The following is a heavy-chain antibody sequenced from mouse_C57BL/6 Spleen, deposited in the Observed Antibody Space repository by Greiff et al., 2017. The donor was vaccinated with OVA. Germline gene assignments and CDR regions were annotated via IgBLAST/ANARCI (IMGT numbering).Heavy chain of an antibody. CDR3: AREDSSGAVAY. CDR2: INPNSGGT. CDR1: GYTFTDYY. J-gene: IGHJ3*01. Sequence: VQLQQSGAELVKPGASVKISCKASGYTFTDYYMTWVKQSPGKSLEWIGDINPNSGGTSYNEKFKSKSTMTVDKSSRTAYMQLRSLTSEDSAVYYCAREDSSGAVAYWGQGTPVTVSA. V-gene: IGHV1-26*01. D-gene: IGHD3-2*01.